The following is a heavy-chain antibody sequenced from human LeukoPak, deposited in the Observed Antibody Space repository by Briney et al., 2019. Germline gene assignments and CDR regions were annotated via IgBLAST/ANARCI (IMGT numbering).Heavy chain of an antibody. CDR2: INPNSGGT. V-gene: IGHV1-2*02. J-gene: IGHJ4*02. D-gene: IGHD3-9*01. CDR1: GYTFTGYY. CDR3: ARVGLLTGYYFFDY. Sequence: ASVKVSCKASGYTFTGYYMHWVRQAPGQGLEWMGWINPNSGGTNYAQKFQGRVTMTRDTSISTAYMELRSLGSDETAVYYCARVGLLTGYYFFDYWGQGTLVTVSS.